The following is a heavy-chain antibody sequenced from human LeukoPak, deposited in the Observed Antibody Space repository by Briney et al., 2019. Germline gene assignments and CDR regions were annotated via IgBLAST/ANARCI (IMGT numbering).Heavy chain of an antibody. CDR1: GFTVSSYC. J-gene: IGHJ4*02. Sequence: PGGSLRLSCKASGFTVSSYCMNWVRQAPGKGLEWVSSISSSSSYIYYADSVKGRFTISRDNAKNSLYLQMNSLRAEDTAVYYCARDNDLLRYFDWPLDYWGQGSLVTVSS. D-gene: IGHD3-9*01. CDR3: ARDNDLLRYFDWPLDY. V-gene: IGHV3-21*01. CDR2: ISSSSSYI.